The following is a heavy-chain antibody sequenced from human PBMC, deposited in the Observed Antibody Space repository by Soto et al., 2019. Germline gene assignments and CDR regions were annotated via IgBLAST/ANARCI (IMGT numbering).Heavy chain of an antibody. Sequence: SETLSLTCTVSGGSISGDYWSWIRQPPGKGLGWIGYIYYSGSTNYNPSLKSRVTISVDTSKNQFSLKLSSVTAADTAVYYCAGEVLDDSSGYESWFDPWGQGTLDTVSS. CDR3: AGEVLDDSSGYESWFDP. V-gene: IGHV4-59*01. CDR1: GGSISGDY. J-gene: IGHJ5*02. CDR2: IYYSGST. D-gene: IGHD3-22*01.